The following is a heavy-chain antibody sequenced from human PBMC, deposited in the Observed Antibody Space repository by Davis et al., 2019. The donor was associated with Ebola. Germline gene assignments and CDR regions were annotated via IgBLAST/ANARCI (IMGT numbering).Heavy chain of an antibody. D-gene: IGHD4-11*01. J-gene: IGHJ4*02. CDR3: ARGDFGNGPFDY. Sequence: HTGGSLRLSCAASGFSVSSNYMNWVRQAPGKGLVWVSRINPDGTKTGYADSVRGRFTISRDNAKNSLTLQMNSLTAEDTAVYYCARGDFGNGPFDYWGQGTLVTVSS. CDR1: GFSVSSNY. CDR2: INPDGTKT. V-gene: IGHV3-74*01.